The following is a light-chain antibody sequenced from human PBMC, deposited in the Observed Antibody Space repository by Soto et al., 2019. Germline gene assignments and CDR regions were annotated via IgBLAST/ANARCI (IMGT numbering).Light chain of an antibody. CDR1: QGIGSY. CDR3: QQYETFSPWT. J-gene: IGKJ1*01. Sequence: DIQLTQSPSFLSASLGDRVTITCRASQGIGSYLAWYQQKPGTAPKLLIYKATILQSGVPSRFSGSGSGTEFTLAINNLQPDDFATYYCQQYETFSPWTFGQGTKVDI. V-gene: IGKV1-5*03. CDR2: KAT.